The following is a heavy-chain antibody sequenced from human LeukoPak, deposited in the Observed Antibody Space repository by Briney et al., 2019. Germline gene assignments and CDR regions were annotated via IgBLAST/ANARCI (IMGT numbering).Heavy chain of an antibody. Sequence: ASVKVSCKASGYTFTSYYMHWVRQAPGQGLEWMGIINPSGGSTSYAQKFQGRVTMTRDSSTSTVYMELSRLRSEDTAVYYCARDWIGYVDYWGQGTLVTVSS. J-gene: IGHJ4*02. CDR2: INPSGGST. D-gene: IGHD3-10*01. CDR3: ARDWIGYVDY. V-gene: IGHV1-46*01. CDR1: GYTFTSYY.